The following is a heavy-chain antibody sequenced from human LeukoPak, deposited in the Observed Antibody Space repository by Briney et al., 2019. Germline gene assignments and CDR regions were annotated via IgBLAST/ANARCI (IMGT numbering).Heavy chain of an antibody. D-gene: IGHD1-26*01. CDR1: GFSFSNYW. J-gene: IGHJ4*02. CDR2: IDGYGTDI. CDR3: VKDSPPRYSGSPPAY. V-gene: IGHV3-7*03. Sequence: GGSLRLSCAASGFSFSNYWMTWVRQAPGKGLERVADIDGYGTDIYYVDSVKGRFAISRDNAKNSLYLQMNSLRADDTAVYYCVKDSPPRYSGSPPAYWGQGTLVTVSS.